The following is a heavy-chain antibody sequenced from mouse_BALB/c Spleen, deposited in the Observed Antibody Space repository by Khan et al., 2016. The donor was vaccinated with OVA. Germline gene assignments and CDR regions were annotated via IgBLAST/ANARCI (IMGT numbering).Heavy chain of an antibody. V-gene: IGHV2-6-1*01. CDR1: GFSLTNYD. CDR3: ARQPYYHYNILDY. D-gene: IGHD2-4*01. CDR2: IWSDGST. J-gene: IGHJ4*01. Sequence: QVQLKESGPGLAAPSQSLSITCTISGFSLTNYDVHWVRQPPGKGLEWLVVIWSDGSTTYNSALKSRLTITKDNSQSQVFLKMNSLQTDDTAIYFCARQPYYHYNILDYWGQGTSVTVSS.